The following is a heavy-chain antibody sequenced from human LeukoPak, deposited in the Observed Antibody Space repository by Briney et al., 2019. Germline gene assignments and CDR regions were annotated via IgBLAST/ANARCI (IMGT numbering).Heavy chain of an antibody. CDR3: AGLFDYGDSHYYYYYMDV. Sequence: SETLSLTCAVCGGSFSGYYWSWIRQPPGKGLEWIGEINHSGSTNYNPSLKSRVTISVDTSKNQFSLKLSSVTAADTAVYYCAGLFDYGDSHYYYYYMDVWGKGTTVSVSS. V-gene: IGHV4-34*01. CDR2: INHSGST. D-gene: IGHD4-17*01. CDR1: GGSFSGYY. J-gene: IGHJ6*03.